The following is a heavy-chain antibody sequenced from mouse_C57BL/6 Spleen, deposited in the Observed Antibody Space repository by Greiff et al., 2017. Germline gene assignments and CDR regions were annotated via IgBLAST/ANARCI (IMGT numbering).Heavy chain of an antibody. V-gene: IGHV1-15*01. CDR3: TKSSTMINPYDY. D-gene: IGHD2-4*01. J-gene: IGHJ2*01. Sequence: ESGAELVRPGASVTLSCKASGYTFTDYEMHWVKQTPVHGLEWIGAIDPETGGTAYNQKFKGKAILTADKSSSTAYMELRSLTSEDSAVYYCTKSSTMINPYDYWGQGTTLTVSS. CDR2: IDPETGGT. CDR1: GYTFTDYE.